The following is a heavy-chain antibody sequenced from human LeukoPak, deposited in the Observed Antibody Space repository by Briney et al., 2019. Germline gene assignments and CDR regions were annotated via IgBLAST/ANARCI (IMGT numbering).Heavy chain of an antibody. V-gene: IGHV3-30*02. Sequence: PGGSQRLSCTASGFTFSSFGMHWVRQAPGKGLEWVAFIRFDGSDKYYVDSVKGRFTISRDNSKSTLSLQMNSLRPEDTAVYYCAKDKAPLLYTTSCGFDYWGQGTLVTVSS. CDR1: GFTFSSFG. J-gene: IGHJ4*02. CDR3: AKDKAPLLYTTSCGFDY. D-gene: IGHD2-2*01. CDR2: IRFDGSDK.